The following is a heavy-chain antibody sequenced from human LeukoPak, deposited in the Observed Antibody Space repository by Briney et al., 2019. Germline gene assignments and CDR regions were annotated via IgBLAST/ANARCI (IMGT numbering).Heavy chain of an antibody. V-gene: IGHV1-2*02. Sequence: GASVKVPCKASGYTFTGYYMHWVRQAPGQGLEWMGWINPNSGGTNYAQKFQGRVTMTRDTSISTAYMELSRLRSDDTAVYYCARDLEWLYPGGAFDIWGQGTMVTVSS. CDR1: GYTFTGYY. J-gene: IGHJ3*02. D-gene: IGHD3-3*01. CDR3: ARDLEWLYPGGAFDI. CDR2: INPNSGGT.